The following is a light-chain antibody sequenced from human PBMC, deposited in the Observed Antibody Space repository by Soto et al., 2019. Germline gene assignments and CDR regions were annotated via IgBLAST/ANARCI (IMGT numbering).Light chain of an antibody. CDR1: QSVSSS. CDR2: GAS. V-gene: IGKV3-15*01. CDR3: QQYNNWPPWT. J-gene: IGKJ1*01. Sequence: IVLTDSAGTLSLSPGESATLSCRAIQSVSSSQLAWYQQKPGQAPRLLIYGASTRATGIPARFSGSGSGTEFTLTISILQSEDFAVYYCQQYNNWPPWTFGQGTKV.